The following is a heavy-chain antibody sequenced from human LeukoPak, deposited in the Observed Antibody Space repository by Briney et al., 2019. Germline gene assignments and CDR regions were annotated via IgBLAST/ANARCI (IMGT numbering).Heavy chain of an antibody. CDR2: NSGSGGSA. Sequence: GGSLRLSCAASGFTFSSYGMSWVRQAPGKGLEWVSANSGSGGSAFYADSVKGRFTVSRDNSRNTLYLQMNSLRVEDTALYYCAKSLSGWYAKSFVYWGQGTLVTVSS. CDR3: AKSLSGWYAKSFVY. D-gene: IGHD6-19*01. J-gene: IGHJ4*02. CDR1: GFTFSSYG. V-gene: IGHV3-23*01.